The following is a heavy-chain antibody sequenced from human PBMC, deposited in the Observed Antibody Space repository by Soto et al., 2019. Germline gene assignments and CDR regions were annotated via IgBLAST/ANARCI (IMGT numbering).Heavy chain of an antibody. Sequence: LRLSCAASGFTFSNAWMSWVRQAPGKGLEWVGRIKSKTDGGTTDYAAPVKGRFTISRDDSKNTLYLQMNSLKTVDTAVYYCTTFLIAVAGTADYWGQGTLVTVSS. J-gene: IGHJ4*02. CDR2: IKSKTDGGTT. D-gene: IGHD6-19*01. V-gene: IGHV3-15*01. CDR3: TTFLIAVAGTADY. CDR1: GFTFSNAW.